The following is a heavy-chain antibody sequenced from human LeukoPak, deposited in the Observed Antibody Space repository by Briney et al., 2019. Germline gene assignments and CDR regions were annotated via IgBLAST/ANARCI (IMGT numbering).Heavy chain of an antibody. V-gene: IGHV3-53*01. CDR1: GFTVSSNY. CDR2: VSSGGST. CDR3: AISSGGPYYFDF. D-gene: IGHD2-15*01. J-gene: IGHJ4*02. Sequence: PGGSLRLSCAASGFTVSSNYMSWVRQAPAKGLEWVSVVSSGGSTYYADSVKGRFTLSRDNSKNTLYLQMNTLRADDTAVYYCAISSGGPYYFDFWGQGTLVTVSS.